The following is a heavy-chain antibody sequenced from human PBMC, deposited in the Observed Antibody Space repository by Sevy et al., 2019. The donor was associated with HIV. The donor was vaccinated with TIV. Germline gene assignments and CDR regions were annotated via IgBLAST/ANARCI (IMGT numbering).Heavy chain of an antibody. CDR1: GFTFSSYG. J-gene: IGHJ3*02. CDR3: AKGRREDIVVVVAATPNQADAFDI. CDR2: IRYDGSNK. D-gene: IGHD2-15*01. Sequence: GGSLRLSCAASGFTFSSYGMHWVRQAPGKGLEWVAFIRYDGSNKYYADSVKGRFTISRDNSKNMLYLQMNSLRAEDTAVYYCAKGRREDIVVVVAATPNQADAFDIWGQGTMVTVSS. V-gene: IGHV3-30*02.